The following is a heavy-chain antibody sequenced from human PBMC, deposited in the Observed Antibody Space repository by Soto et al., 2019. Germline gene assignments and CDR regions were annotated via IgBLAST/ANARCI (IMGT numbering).Heavy chain of an antibody. CDR1: GFTFSSHA. CDR3: ARDSSGWYGVYYFDY. Sequence: SLRLSCAASGFTFSSHAMHWVRQAPGKGLEWVAVISYDGSNKYYADSVKGRFTISRDNSKNTLYLQMNSLRAEDTAVYYCARDSSGWYGVYYFDYWGQGTLVTVSS. CDR2: ISYDGSNK. V-gene: IGHV3-30-3*01. J-gene: IGHJ4*02. D-gene: IGHD6-19*01.